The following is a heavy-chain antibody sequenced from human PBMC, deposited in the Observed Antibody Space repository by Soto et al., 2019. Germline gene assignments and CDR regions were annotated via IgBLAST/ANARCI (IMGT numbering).Heavy chain of an antibody. V-gene: IGHV3-23*01. CDR2: ISGSGGST. Sequence: EVQLLESGGGLVQPGGSLRLSCAASGFTFSRYAMSLVRQAPGKGLEWVSAISGSGGSTYYADSVKGRSAISRDNSKNALYLPMHSLRADVAAVYYCAPSGGSGNDAFENWFQETMVTVSS. CDR3: APSGGSGNDAFEN. D-gene: IGHD2-15*01. CDR1: GFTFSRYA. J-gene: IGHJ3*02.